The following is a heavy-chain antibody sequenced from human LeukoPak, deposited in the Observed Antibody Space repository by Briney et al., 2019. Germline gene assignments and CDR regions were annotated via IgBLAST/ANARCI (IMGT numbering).Heavy chain of an antibody. V-gene: IGHV1-8*01. Sequence: GASVKVSCKASGYTFTSYGINWVRQATGQGLEWMGWMNPNSGNTGYAQKFQGRVTMTRNTSISTAYMELSSLRSEDTAVYYCARVAYYYGSGSCYNDIWGQGTLVTVSS. CDR3: ARVAYYYGSGSCYNDI. CDR1: GYTFTSYG. J-gene: IGHJ4*02. CDR2: MNPNSGNT. D-gene: IGHD3-10*01.